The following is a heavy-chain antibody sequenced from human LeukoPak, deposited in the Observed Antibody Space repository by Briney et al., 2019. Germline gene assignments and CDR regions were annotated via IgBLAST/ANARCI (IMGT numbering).Heavy chain of an antibody. D-gene: IGHD6-19*01. CDR1: GDSVSSNSAS. CDR2: TYYRSKWYY. CDR3: ARESDRIGFDFDY. J-gene: IGHJ4*02. V-gene: IGHV6-1*01. Sequence: SQTLSLTCAISGDSVSSNSASWNWIRQSPSRGLEWLGRTYYRSKWYYDYTLSVKSRIIINPDTSKNQFSLHLNSVTPEDTAAYYCARESDRIGFDFDYWGQGTLVTVSS.